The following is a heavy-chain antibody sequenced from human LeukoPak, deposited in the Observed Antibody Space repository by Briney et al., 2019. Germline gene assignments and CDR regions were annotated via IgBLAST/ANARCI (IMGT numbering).Heavy chain of an antibody. V-gene: IGHV3-7*01. CDR2: IKQDGSEK. CDR3: ARVDLWHLTGYYYGMDV. J-gene: IGHJ6*02. CDR1: GFTFSSSW. Sequence: GGALRLSCAASGFTFSSSWMSWVRQAPGKGLEWVANIKQDGSEKYYVDSVKGRFTISRDNANNSLYLQMNSLRADDTAVYYCARVDLWHLTGYYYGMDVWGQGTTVTVSS. D-gene: IGHD3-9*01.